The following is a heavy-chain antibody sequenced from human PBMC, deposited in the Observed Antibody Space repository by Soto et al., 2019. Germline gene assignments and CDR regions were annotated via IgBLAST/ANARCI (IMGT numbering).Heavy chain of an antibody. CDR1: GFTFSSYG. V-gene: IGHV3-30*18. D-gene: IGHD6-13*01. CDR3: AKVGIAAAGTQGYYYYGMDV. J-gene: IGHJ6*02. Sequence: GGSLRLSCAASGFTFSSYGMHWVRQAPGKGLEWVAVISYDGSNKYYADSVKGRFTISRDNSKNTLYLQMNSLRAEDTAVYYCAKVGIAAAGTQGYYYYGMDVWGQGTTVTVSS. CDR2: ISYDGSNK.